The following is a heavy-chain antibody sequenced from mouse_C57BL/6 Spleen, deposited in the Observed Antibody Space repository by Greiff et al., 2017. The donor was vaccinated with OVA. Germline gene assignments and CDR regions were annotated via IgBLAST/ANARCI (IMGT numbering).Heavy chain of an antibody. CDR3: ARDGNYPYYFDY. CDR2: ISDGGSYT. CDR1: GFTFSSYA. V-gene: IGHV5-4*01. D-gene: IGHD2-1*01. J-gene: IGHJ2*01. Sequence: DVMLVESGGGLVKPGGSLKLSCAASGFTFSSYAMSWVRQTPEKRLEWVATISDGGSYTYYPDNVKGRFTISRDNAKNNLYLQMSHLKSEDTAMYYCARDGNYPYYFDYWGQGTTLTVSS.